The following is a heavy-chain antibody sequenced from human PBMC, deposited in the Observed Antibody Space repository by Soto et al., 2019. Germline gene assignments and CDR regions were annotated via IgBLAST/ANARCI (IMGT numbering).Heavy chain of an antibody. CDR1: GGSISSGDYY. Sequence: QVQLQESGPGLVKPSQTLSLTCTVSGGSISSGDYYWSWIRQPPGKGLEWIGYIYYSGSTYYNPSLKSRVTISVDTSKSQFSLKLSSVTAADTAVYYCARDVFYVGECTSCNRGDWFDPWGQGTLVTVSS. CDR3: ARDVFYVGECTSCNRGDWFDP. CDR2: IYYSGST. V-gene: IGHV4-30-4*01. D-gene: IGHD2-2*01. J-gene: IGHJ5*02.